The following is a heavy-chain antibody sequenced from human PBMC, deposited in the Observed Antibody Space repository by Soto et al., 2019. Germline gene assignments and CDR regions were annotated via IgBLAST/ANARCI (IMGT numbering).Heavy chain of an antibody. CDR2: IYYDGRS. CDR3: ARGTMLRGPGYYYAMDV. Sequence: SETLSLTCSVSGDSISRNGYFWTWIRQHPGKGLEWIGYIYYDGRSYYTPSLKSRVIISVDTSKNQFSLNLTAVTAADTAVYYCARGTMLRGPGYYYAMDVWGQGTTVTVSS. V-gene: IGHV4-31*03. J-gene: IGHJ6*02. D-gene: IGHD3-10*01. CDR1: GDSISRNGYF.